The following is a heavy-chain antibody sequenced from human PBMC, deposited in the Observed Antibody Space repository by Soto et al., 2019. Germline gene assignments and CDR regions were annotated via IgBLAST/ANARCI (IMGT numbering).Heavy chain of an antibody. Sequence: PGGSLRLSCAASGFTFSSYSMNWVRQAPGKGLEWVSYISSSSSYIYYADSVKGRFTISRDNAKNSLYLQMNSLRAEDTAVYYCARDLRRVRYGDYVRSSPWGQGTLVTVSS. D-gene: IGHD4-17*01. J-gene: IGHJ5*02. V-gene: IGHV3-21*05. CDR2: ISSSSSYI. CDR1: GFTFSSYS. CDR3: ARDLRRVRYGDYVRSSP.